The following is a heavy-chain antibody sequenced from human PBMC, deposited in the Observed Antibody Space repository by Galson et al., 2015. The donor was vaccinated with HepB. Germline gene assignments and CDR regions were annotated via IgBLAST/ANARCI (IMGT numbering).Heavy chain of an antibody. CDR2: IYPGDSDT. V-gene: IGHV5-51*03. Sequence: QSGAEVKKPGESLKISCKGSGYRFTDYWIGWVRQMPGKGLEWMGFIYPGDSDTRYSPSFQGQVTISADKSISTAYLQWSRLKASDTAMYYCARPDDSSGWLGGGDYWGQGTLVTVSS. CDR3: ARPDDSSGWLGGGDY. D-gene: IGHD6-19*01. J-gene: IGHJ4*02. CDR1: GYRFTDYW.